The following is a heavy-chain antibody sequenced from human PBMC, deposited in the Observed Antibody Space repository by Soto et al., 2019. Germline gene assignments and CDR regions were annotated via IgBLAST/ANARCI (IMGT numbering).Heavy chain of an antibody. Sequence: SETLSLTCTVSGSSISSYYWSWIRQPPGKGLEWIGYIYYSGSTNYNPSLKSRVTISVDTSKNQFSLKLSSVTAADTAVYYCARVKGCCSSTSCPAGVDAFDIWGQGTMVTVSS. CDR3: ARVKGCCSSTSCPAGVDAFDI. CDR1: GSSISSYY. CDR2: IYYSGST. V-gene: IGHV4-59*01. D-gene: IGHD2-2*01. J-gene: IGHJ3*02.